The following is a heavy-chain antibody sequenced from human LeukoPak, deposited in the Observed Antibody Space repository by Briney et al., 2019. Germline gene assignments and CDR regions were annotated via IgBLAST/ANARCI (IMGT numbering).Heavy chain of an antibody. CDR2: IYYSGTT. V-gene: IGHV4-39*01. J-gene: IGHJ4*02. CDR3: ARRYSGGWYIYYFDY. Sequence: KPSETLSLTCTVSGGSISSSSYYWGWIRQPPGKGLEWIGNIYYSGTTYYNPSLKSRVTISVDTSKNQFSLKLSSVTAADTAVYFCARRYSGGWYIYYFDYWGQGTLVTVSS. D-gene: IGHD6-19*01. CDR1: GGSISSSSYY.